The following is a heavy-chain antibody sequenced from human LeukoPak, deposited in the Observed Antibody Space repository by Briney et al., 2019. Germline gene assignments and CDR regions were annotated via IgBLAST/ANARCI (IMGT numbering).Heavy chain of an antibody. V-gene: IGHV1-8*03. J-gene: IGHJ4*02. Sequence: AAVKVSCKASGYTFTSYDINWVRQATGQGLEWMGWMNPNSGNTGYAQKFQGRVTITRNTSISTAYMELSSLRSEDTAVYYCARDGGSAWFLDYWGQGTLVTVSS. CDR3: ARDGGSAWFLDY. D-gene: IGHD6-19*01. CDR1: GYTFTSYD. CDR2: MNPNSGNT.